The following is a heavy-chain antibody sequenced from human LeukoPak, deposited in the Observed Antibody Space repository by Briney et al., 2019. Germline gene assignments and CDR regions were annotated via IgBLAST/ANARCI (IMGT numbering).Heavy chain of an antibody. CDR1: GVSISSSNSY. CDR3: ARGGGLAVAGHWFDP. D-gene: IGHD6-19*01. CDR2: IYYSGST. J-gene: IGHJ5*02. Sequence: SETLSLTCAVSGVSISSSNSYWGWIRQPPGKGLEWIGYIYYSGSTNYNPSLKSRVTISVDTSENQFSLKLSSVTAADTAVYYCARGGGLAVAGHWFDPWGQGTLVTVSS. V-gene: IGHV4-61*05.